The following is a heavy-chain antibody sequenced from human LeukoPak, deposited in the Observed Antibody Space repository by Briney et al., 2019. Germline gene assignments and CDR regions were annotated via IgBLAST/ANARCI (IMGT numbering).Heavy chain of an antibody. V-gene: IGHV3-74*01. Sequence: GGSLRLSCAASGFTFSSYAMSWVRQAPGKGLVWVSRIDSDGSTTSYADSVKGRFTISRDNAKNTLYLQMNSLRAEDTAVYYCAGSVYDSGGYYRVLDYWGQGTLVTVSS. J-gene: IGHJ4*02. D-gene: IGHD3-22*01. CDR1: GFTFSSYA. CDR3: AGSVYDSGGYYRVLDY. CDR2: IDSDGSTT.